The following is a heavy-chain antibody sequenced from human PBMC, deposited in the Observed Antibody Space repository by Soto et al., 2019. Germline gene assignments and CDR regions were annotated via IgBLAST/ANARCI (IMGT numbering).Heavy chain of an antibody. V-gene: IGHV3-30*18. CDR1: GFTFSSYG. J-gene: IGHJ1*01. CDR3: ANDGKYCGCDCHRRYFQH. CDR2: ISYDGSNK. Sequence: PGGSLRLSCAASGFTFSSYGMHWVRQAPGKGLEWVAVISYDGSNKYYADSVKGRFTISRDNSKNTLYLQMNSLRAEDTAVYYCANDGKYCGCDCHRRYFQHWGQGTLVTVSS. D-gene: IGHD2-21*02.